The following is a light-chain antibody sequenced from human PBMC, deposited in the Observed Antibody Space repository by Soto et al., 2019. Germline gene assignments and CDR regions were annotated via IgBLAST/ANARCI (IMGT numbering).Light chain of an antibody. J-gene: IGKJ1*01. CDR1: QSVLYSSNNKNY. V-gene: IGKV4-1*01. CDR2: WAS. Sequence: IVMTRSPDSLAGSLGERATINCKSSQSVLYSSNNKNYLAWYQQNPVQPPKALIYWASTRESGVPQRFSSSGSVTDFTLTIISLQTVFLMVYCRQQYYLFPWTSVLGT. CDR3: QQYYLFPWT.